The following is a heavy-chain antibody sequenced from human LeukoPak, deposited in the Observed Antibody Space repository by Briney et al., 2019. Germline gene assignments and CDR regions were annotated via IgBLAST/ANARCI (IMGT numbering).Heavy chain of an antibody. J-gene: IGHJ6*03. Sequence: SETLSLTCTVSGGSIRNYYWSWIRQPPGKGLEWIGYIFYSGSTNYNPSLKSRVTISVDTSKNQFSLKLRSVTAADTAVYYCARGRKYLKLYYYYYYMDVWGKGTTVTVSS. V-gene: IGHV4-59*01. CDR3: ARGRKYLKLYYYYYYMDV. CDR1: GGSIRNYY. CDR2: IFYSGST. D-gene: IGHD2-2*01.